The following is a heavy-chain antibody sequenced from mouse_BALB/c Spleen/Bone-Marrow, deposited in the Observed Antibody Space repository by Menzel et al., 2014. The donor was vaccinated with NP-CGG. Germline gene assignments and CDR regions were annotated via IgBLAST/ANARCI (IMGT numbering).Heavy chain of an antibody. CDR3: AKDDYGRSRFAY. V-gene: IGHV3-1*02. CDR2: IHYSGST. D-gene: IGHD1-1*01. Sequence: EVQLMESGPDLVKPSQSLSLTCTVTGYSITSGYSWHWIRQFPGNKLEWMGYIHYSGSTNYNTSLKSRISITRNTSTNHFFLQLNYVTTEDTATYYCAKDDYGRSRFAYGRQGTLVTVTA. J-gene: IGHJ3*01. CDR1: GYSITSGYS.